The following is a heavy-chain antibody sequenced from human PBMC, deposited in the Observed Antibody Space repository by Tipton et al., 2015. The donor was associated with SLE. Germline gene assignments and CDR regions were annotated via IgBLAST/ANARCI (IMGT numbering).Heavy chain of an antibody. J-gene: IGHJ1*01. CDR3: AGPYGDYGFFKY. V-gene: IGHV4-59*01. D-gene: IGHD4-17*01. CDR2: IFDSGTT. Sequence: LRLSCTVSGVSIRSYYWTWIRQPPGKGLEWIGYIFDSGTTKYNPSLKSRVTISADTSKNQFSLKLNSVTAADTAVYYCAGPYGDYGFFKYWGQGARIIVSS. CDR1: GVSIRSYY.